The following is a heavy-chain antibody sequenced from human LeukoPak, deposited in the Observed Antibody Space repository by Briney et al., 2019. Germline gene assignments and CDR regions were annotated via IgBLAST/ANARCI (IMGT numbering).Heavy chain of an antibody. CDR1: GYTFNSYY. Sequence: ASVKVSCKASGYTFNSYYMHWVRQAPGQGLEWMGIINPSGGSTSYAQKFQGRVTMTRDTSTSTVYMELSSLRSEDTAVYYCALSPPYREPIDYWGQGTLVTVSS. D-gene: IGHD1-14*01. CDR2: INPSGGST. CDR3: ALSPPYREPIDY. V-gene: IGHV1-46*02. J-gene: IGHJ4*02.